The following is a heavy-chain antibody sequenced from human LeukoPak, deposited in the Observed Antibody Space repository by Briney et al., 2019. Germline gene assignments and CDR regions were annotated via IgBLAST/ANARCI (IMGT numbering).Heavy chain of an antibody. CDR2: ISSSSSYI. J-gene: IGHJ5*02. V-gene: IGHV3-21*01. CDR1: GFTFSSYS. CDR3: ARGEVTAIQS. Sequence: PGGSLRLSCAASGFTFSSYSMSWVRQAPGKGLEWVSSISSSSSYIYYADSVKGRFTISRDNAKNSLYLQMNSLRAEDTAVYYCARGEVTAIQSWGQGTLVTESS. D-gene: IGHD2-21*02.